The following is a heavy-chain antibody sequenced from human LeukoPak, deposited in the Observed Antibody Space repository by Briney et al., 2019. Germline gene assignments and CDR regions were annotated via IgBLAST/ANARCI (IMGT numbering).Heavy chain of an antibody. Sequence: RASVKVSCKASGYTFTAYYMHWVRQAPGQGLEWMGWINPNSGGTNYAQKFQGRVTMTRDTSISTAYMELSRLRSDDTAVYYCAVDIVATIIGWNWFDPWGQGTLVTVSS. CDR2: INPNSGGT. CDR1: GYTFTAYY. V-gene: IGHV1-2*02. J-gene: IGHJ5*02. D-gene: IGHD5-12*01. CDR3: AVDIVATIIGWNWFDP.